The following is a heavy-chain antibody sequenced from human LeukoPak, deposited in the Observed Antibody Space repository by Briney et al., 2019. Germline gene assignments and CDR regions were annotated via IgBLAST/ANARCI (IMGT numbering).Heavy chain of an antibody. CDR3: ARGNLPKHTYYYYYMDV. CDR1: GFTVSSNY. V-gene: IGHV3-66*01. Sequence: SGGSLRLSCAASGFTVSSNYMSWVRQAPGKGLEWVSVIYSGGSTYYADSVKGRFTISRDNSKNTLYLQMNSLRAEDTAVYYCARGNLPKHTYYYYYMDVWGKGTTVTISS. D-gene: IGHD2-2*01. J-gene: IGHJ6*03. CDR2: IYSGGST.